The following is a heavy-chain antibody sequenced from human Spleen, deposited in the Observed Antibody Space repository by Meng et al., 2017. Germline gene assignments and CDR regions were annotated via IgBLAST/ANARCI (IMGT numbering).Heavy chain of an antibody. J-gene: IGHJ4*02. Sequence: KVSCKGSGYSFTSYWIAWVRQMPGKGLEWMGIIYPGDSDTRYSPSLQGQVTISADKSISTAYLQWSSLKASDTAMYNCARHSGDRIAFYWGQGTLVTVSS. CDR3: ARHSGDRIAFY. D-gene: IGHD6-13*01. CDR2: IYPGDSDT. V-gene: IGHV5-51*01. CDR1: GYSFTSYW.